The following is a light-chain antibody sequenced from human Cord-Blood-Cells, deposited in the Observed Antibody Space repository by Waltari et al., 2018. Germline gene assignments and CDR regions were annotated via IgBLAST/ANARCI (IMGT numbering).Light chain of an antibody. CDR1: SSDVGSYNL. CDR2: EGS. Sequence: QSALTQPASVSGSPGHSITISCTGTSSDVGSYNLFSWYQQHPGKAPNLMIYEGSKRPSGVSKRFSGSKSGNTASLTISGLQAEDEADYYCCTYAGSSTHVGFGGGTKLTGL. J-gene: IGLJ2*01. V-gene: IGLV2-23*01. CDR3: CTYAGSSTHVG.